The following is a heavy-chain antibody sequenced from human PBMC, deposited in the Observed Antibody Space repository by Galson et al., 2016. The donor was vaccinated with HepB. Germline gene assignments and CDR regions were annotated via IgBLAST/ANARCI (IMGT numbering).Heavy chain of an antibody. CDR3: ARDLSYYDSCVSDF. Sequence: SLRLSCAASGFIFSNYHMNWVRQPPGKGLEWVACVSARSDYIYYSESMKGRFTISRDNAKNSVYLQMDTLRAEDTAVYYCARDLSYYDSCVSDFWGQGTLVTVSS. CDR1: GFIFSNYH. V-gene: IGHV3-21*01. J-gene: IGHJ4*02. D-gene: IGHD3-22*01. CDR2: VSARSDYI.